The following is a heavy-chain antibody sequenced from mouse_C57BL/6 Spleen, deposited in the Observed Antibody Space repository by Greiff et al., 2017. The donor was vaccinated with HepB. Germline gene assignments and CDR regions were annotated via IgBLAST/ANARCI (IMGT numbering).Heavy chain of an antibody. V-gene: IGHV5-4*01. J-gene: IGHJ3*01. CDR1: GFTFSSYA. CDR2: ISDGGSYT. D-gene: IGHD5-1*01. CDR3: AREEYWFAY. Sequence: EVHLVESGGGLVKPGGSLKLSCAASGFTFSSYAMSWVRQTPEKRLEWVATISDGGSYTYYPDNVKGRFTISRDNAKNNLYLQMSHLKSEDTAMYYCAREEYWFAYWGQGTLVTVSA.